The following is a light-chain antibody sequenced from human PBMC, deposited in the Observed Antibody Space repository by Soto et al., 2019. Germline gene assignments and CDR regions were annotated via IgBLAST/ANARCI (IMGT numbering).Light chain of an antibody. V-gene: IGLV2-11*01. CDR3: CSYAGSYV. J-gene: IGLJ1*01. CDR2: DVT. CDR1: SSDVGVYNY. Sequence: QPVLTQPRSVSGSPGQSVTISCTGASSDVGVYNYVSWYQHNPGKAPKLIIYDVTKRPSGVPDRFSGSKSGNTASLTISGLQAEDEADYYCCSYAGSYVLGTGTEVTV.